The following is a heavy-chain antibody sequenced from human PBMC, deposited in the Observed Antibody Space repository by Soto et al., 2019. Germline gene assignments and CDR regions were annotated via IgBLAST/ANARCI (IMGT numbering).Heavy chain of an antibody. CDR3: ARAVVERDGGSYRSYWYFDL. J-gene: IGHJ2*01. V-gene: IGHV1-69*01. D-gene: IGHD1-26*01. CDR2: IIPIFGTA. Sequence: QVQLVQSGAEVKKPGSSVKVSCKASGGTFSSYAISWVRQAPGQGLEWMGGIIPIFGTANYAQKFQGRVTITADESTSTAYMELSSLRSEATALYYCARAVVERDGGSYRSYWYFDLWGRGTMVIVSS. CDR1: GGTFSSYA.